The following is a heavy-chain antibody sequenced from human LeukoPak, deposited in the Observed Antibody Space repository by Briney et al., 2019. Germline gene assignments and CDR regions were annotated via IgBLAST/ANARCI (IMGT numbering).Heavy chain of an antibody. J-gene: IGHJ6*02. D-gene: IGHD6-19*01. Sequence: ASVKVSCKASGYTFTSYGISWVRQAPGQGLEWMGWISAYNGNTNYAQKLQGRVTMTTDTSTSTAYMELSSLTSEGTAVYYCARGKSSVWPAWLCMDVWGQGTTVTISS. CDR3: ARGKSSVWPAWLCMDV. CDR2: ISAYNGNT. V-gene: IGHV1-18*01. CDR1: GYTFTSYG.